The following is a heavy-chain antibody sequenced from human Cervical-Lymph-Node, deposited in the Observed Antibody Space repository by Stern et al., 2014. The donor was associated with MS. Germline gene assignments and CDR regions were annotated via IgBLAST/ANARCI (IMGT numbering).Heavy chain of an antibody. CDR3: ARDAALFGRNPLDY. J-gene: IGHJ4*02. CDR2: ISAYNGNT. D-gene: IGHD3/OR15-3a*01. CDR1: GYTLTSYG. V-gene: IGHV1-18*01. Sequence: VQLGESGAEVKKPGASVKVSCKASGYTLTSYGISWVRQAPGQGLEWMGWISAYNGNTNYAQKLQGRVTMTTDTSTSTAYMELRSLRSDDTAVYYCARDAALFGRNPLDYWGQGTLVTVSS.